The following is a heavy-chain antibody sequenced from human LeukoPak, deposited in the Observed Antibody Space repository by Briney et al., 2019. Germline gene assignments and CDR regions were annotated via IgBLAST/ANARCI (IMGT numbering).Heavy chain of an antibody. D-gene: IGHD5/OR15-5a*01. V-gene: IGHV3-7*01. J-gene: IGHJ4*02. CDR1: GFTFSSYW. CDR2: INQDGSEK. Sequence: GGSLRLSCAASGFTFSSYWMSWVRQAPGKGLERVANINQDGSEKYCVDSLKGRFTISRDSAENSLYLQMNSLRAEDTAVYYCARDGHYTIYELRFDYWGQGALVTVSS. CDR3: ARDGHYTIYELRFDY.